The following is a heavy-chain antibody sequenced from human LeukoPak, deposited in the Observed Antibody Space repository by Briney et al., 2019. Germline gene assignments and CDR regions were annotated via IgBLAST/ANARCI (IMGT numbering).Heavy chain of an antibody. CDR2: INHSGST. D-gene: IGHD6-13*01. J-gene: IGHJ6*03. Sequence: SETLSLTCAVYGGSFSGYYWSWIRQPPGKGLEWIGEINHSGSTNYNPSLKSRVTISVDTSKNQFSLKLSSVTAADTAVYYCARAGIAAAGPYYYYMDVWGKGTTVTVSS. V-gene: IGHV4-34*01. CDR1: GGSFSGYY. CDR3: ARAGIAAAGPYYYYMDV.